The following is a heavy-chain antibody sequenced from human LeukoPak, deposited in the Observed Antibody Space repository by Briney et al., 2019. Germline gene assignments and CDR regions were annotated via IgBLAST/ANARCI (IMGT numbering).Heavy chain of an antibody. CDR1: GGSISSYY. Sequence: PSETLSLTCTVSGGSISSYYWSWIRQPAGKGLEWIGRIYTSGSTNYNPSLKSRVTMSVDTSKNQFSLKLSSVTAADTAVYYCARDKAGGYSGYDGDWFDPWGQGTLVTVSS. D-gene: IGHD5-12*01. J-gene: IGHJ5*02. V-gene: IGHV4-4*07. CDR3: ARDKAGGYSGYDGDWFDP. CDR2: IYTSGST.